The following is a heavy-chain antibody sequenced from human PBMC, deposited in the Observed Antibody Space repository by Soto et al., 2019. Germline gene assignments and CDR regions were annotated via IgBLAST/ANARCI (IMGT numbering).Heavy chain of an antibody. CDR2: IYYSGST. V-gene: IGHV4-59*08. CDR1: GGSISSYY. Sequence: QVQLQESGPGLVKPSETLSLTCTVSGGSISSYYWSWIRQPPGKGLEWIGYIYYSGSTNYNPSLKSRVTISVDTSKNQFSLKLSSVTAADTAVYYCARHGRYYGSGSKWGQGTLVTVSS. D-gene: IGHD3-10*01. J-gene: IGHJ4*02. CDR3: ARHGRYYGSGSK.